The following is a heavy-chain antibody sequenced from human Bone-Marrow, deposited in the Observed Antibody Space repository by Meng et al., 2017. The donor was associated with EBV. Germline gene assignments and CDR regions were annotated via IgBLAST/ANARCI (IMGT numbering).Heavy chain of an antibody. Sequence: QGQLVQSGAEVKKPGGSVKVSCKASGYTFSGYYMHWVRQAPGQGLEWMGRINPNSGGTNYAQKFQGRVTMSRDTSISTAYMELSRLRSDDTALYYCARDLTNDYFDYWGQGTLVTVSS. V-gene: IGHV1-2*06. D-gene: IGHD3-3*01. J-gene: IGHJ4*02. CDR1: GYTFSGYY. CDR3: ARDLTNDYFDY. CDR2: INPNSGGT.